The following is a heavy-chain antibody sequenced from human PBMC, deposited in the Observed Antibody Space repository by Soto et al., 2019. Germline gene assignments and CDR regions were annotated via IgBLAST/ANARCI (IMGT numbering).Heavy chain of an antibody. Sequence: AXVKVSCNASGYAFTSYGISWVRHAPGQGLEWMGWISAYNGNTNYAQKLQGRVTMTTDTSTSTAYMELRSLRSDDTAVYYCARGSIYYDFWSGPSSFDYWGQGTLVTVSS. CDR2: ISAYNGNT. V-gene: IGHV1-18*01. D-gene: IGHD3-3*01. J-gene: IGHJ4*02. CDR3: ARGSIYYDFWSGPSSFDY. CDR1: GYAFTSYG.